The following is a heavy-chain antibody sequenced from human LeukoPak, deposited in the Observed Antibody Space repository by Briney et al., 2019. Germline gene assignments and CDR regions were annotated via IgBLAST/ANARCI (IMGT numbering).Heavy chain of an antibody. D-gene: IGHD3-16*02. V-gene: IGHV5-51*01. J-gene: IGHJ5*02. CDR3: ARARKYYDYVWGSYRFNWFDP. CDR1: GYSFSIYW. Sequence: GESLKISCKGSGYSFSIYWIAWVRQMPGKGLEWMGIIYPGDSDTRYSPSFQGQVTISADKSISTAYLQWSSLKASDTAMYYCARARKYYDYVWGSYRFNWFDPWGQGTLVTVSS. CDR2: IYPGDSDT.